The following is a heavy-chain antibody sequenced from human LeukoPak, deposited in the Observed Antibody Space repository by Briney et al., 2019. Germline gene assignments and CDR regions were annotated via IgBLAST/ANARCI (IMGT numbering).Heavy chain of an antibody. D-gene: IGHD6-13*01. J-gene: IGHJ4*02. Sequence: GGSLRLSCGASGLTVSSYAMSWVRQAPGKGLEWVAVISYDGSNKYYADSVKGRFTISRDNSKNTLYLQMNSLRAEDTAVYYCATDDSSSSSWYIVGDYWGQGTLVTVSS. CDR1: GLTVSSYA. CDR3: ATDDSSSSSWYIVGDY. CDR2: ISYDGSNK. V-gene: IGHV3-30-3*01.